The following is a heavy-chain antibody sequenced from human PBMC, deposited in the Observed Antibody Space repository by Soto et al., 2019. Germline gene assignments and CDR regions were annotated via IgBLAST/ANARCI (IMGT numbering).Heavy chain of an antibody. J-gene: IGHJ4*02. CDR1: PGPFSSYA. D-gene: IGHD3-22*01. CDR3: ARSKYYYDSSGYYGY. CDR2: IIPIFGTA. V-gene: IGHV1-69*06. Sequence: ASVKVYFKACPGPFSSYAMSLVRQAPGQGLEWMGGIIPIFGTANYAQKFQGRVTITADKSTSTAYMDLSSLRSEDTAVYYCARSKYYYDSSGYYGYWGQGTLVTVSS.